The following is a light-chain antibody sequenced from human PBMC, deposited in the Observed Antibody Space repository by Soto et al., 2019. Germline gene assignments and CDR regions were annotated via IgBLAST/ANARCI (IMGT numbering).Light chain of an antibody. CDR1: SSDVCGYNY. CDR2: EVS. J-gene: IGLJ1*01. V-gene: IGLV2-14*01. Sequence: QSALTQPAAVSGSPGQSITISCTGTSSDVCGYNYVSWYQQHPGKAPKLIIYEVSNRPSGVSNRFSGSKSSNTASLTISGLQAEDEADYYCNSYTSKATGVFGTGTKLTVL. CDR3: NSYTSKATGV.